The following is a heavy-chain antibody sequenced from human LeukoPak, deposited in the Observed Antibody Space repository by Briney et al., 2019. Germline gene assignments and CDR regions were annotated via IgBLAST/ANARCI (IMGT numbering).Heavy chain of an antibody. CDR2: IYSDGRT. D-gene: IGHD2-15*01. J-gene: IGHJ4*02. Sequence: GGSLRLSCAASGFSVSDYYMNWVRQAPGKGLEWVSFIYSDGRTYYTDSVKGRFTISRDNSRNTLYLQMNRLRVEDTAVYYCARDDIPVIWGQGTLVNVSS. CDR3: ARDDIPVI. V-gene: IGHV3-53*01. CDR1: GFSVSDYY.